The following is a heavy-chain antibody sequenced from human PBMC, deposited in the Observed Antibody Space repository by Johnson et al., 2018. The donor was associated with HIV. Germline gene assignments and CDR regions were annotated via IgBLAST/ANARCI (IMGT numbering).Heavy chain of an antibody. CDR2: INWNGGST. V-gene: IGHV3-20*04. J-gene: IGHJ3*02. Sequence: EQLVESGGGVVRPGGSLRLSCAASGFTFDDYGMRWVRQAPGKGLEWVSGINWNGGSTGYADSVKGRFTISRDNAKNSLYLQMNTLRAEDTALYYCARVVTMIVVDGGIEAFDIWGQGTMVTVSS. CDR3: ARVVTMIVVDGGIEAFDI. D-gene: IGHD3-22*01. CDR1: GFTFDDYG.